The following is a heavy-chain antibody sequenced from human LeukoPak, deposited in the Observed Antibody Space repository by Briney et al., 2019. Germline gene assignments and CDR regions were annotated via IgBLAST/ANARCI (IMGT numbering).Heavy chain of an antibody. CDR1: GFTFSSYA. J-gene: IGHJ4*02. V-gene: IGHV3-23*01. CDR2: ISGSDGRT. CDR3: AKSLLRYFDWLQDFDY. Sequence: GGSLRLSCAASGFTFSSYAMSWVRQAPGKGLEWVSAISGSDGRTYYADSVKGRFTISRDNSKNTLYLQMNSLRAEDTAVYYCAKSLLRYFDWLQDFDYWGQGTLVTVSS. D-gene: IGHD3-9*01.